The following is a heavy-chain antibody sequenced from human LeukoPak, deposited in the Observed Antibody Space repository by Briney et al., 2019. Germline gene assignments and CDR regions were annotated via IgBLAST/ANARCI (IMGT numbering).Heavy chain of an antibody. CDR3: ALLRSVYFDL. CDR2: IYYTGST. CDR1: GVSISSGSYF. V-gene: IGHV4-39*07. J-gene: IGHJ2*01. Sequence: SETLSLTCTVSGVSISSGSYFWGWIRQPPGKGLEWIGSIYYTGSTYYHPSLKSRVTISVDTSKNQFFLKLRFVTAAHTAVYYCALLRSVYFDLSGRGSLVTVSS. D-gene: IGHD3-22*01.